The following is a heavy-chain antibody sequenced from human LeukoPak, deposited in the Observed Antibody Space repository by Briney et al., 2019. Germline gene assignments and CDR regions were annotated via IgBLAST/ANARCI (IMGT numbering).Heavy chain of an antibody. CDR3: ARELELAGGWDYYYYMDV. CDR2: ISSSSSYI. V-gene: IGHV3-21*01. CDR1: GFTFSSYS. J-gene: IGHJ6*03. Sequence: PGGSLRLSCAASGFTFSSYSMNWVRHAPGKGLEWVSSISSSSSYIYYADSVKGRFTISRDNAKNSLYLQMNSLRAEDTTVYYCARELELAGGWDYYYYMDVWGKGTTVTVSS. D-gene: IGHD1-26*01.